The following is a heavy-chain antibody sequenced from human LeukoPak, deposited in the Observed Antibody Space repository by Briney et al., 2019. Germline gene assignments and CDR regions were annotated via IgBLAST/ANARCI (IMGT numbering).Heavy chain of an antibody. CDR1: GFTFSSYA. Sequence: GGSLRLSCAASGFTFSSYAMSWVRQAPGKGLEWVSAISGSGGSTYYADSVKGRFTISRDSAKNSLYLQMNSLRVEDTAVYYCARDPYSGYDLQAFDYWGQGTLVTVSS. J-gene: IGHJ4*02. D-gene: IGHD5-12*01. CDR3: ARDPYSGYDLQAFDY. CDR2: ISGSGGST. V-gene: IGHV3-23*01.